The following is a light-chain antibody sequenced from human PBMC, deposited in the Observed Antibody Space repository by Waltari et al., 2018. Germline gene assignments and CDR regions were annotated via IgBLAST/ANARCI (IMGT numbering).Light chain of an antibody. J-gene: IGLJ3*02. CDR1: SGHRSYA. CDR2: LNSDGSH. CDR3: QSWGTGIPWV. Sequence: QLVLTQSPSASASLGASVKLTCTLSSGHRSYAIAWHQQQPEKGPRYLMKLNSDGSHSKGDGIPDRFSGSSSGAERSLTISNRQSEDEADYYCQSWGTGIPWVFGGGTKLTVL. V-gene: IGLV4-69*01.